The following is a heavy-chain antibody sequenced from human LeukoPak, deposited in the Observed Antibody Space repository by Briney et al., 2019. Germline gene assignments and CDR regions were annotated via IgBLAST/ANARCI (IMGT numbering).Heavy chain of an antibody. J-gene: IGHJ4*02. CDR3: ARVDDRGHYYDSSGPRKLFDY. V-gene: IGHV1-2*02. CDR2: FNPDSGGT. CDR1: GYTFTGYY. D-gene: IGHD3-22*01. Sequence: ASVKVSCKSSGYTFTGYYMHWVRQAPGQGLEWMGWFNPDSGGTNYAQKFQGRVTMTRDTSISTAYMELSRLRSDDTAVYYCARVDDRGHYYDSSGPRKLFDYWGQGTLVTVSS.